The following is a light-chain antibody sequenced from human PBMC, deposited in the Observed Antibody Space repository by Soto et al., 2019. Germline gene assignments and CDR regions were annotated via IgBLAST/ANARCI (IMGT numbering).Light chain of an antibody. V-gene: IGKV3-20*01. Sequence: DILLTQSPGTLSLSPGERAALSCRASQSVSSSYLAWYQQKPGQAPRLLIYGASNRASGIPDRFSGSGSGTAFTLTISRLETEDFAVYYCQQYDSSPRAFGQGTKLEIK. CDR3: QQYDSSPRA. CDR1: QSVSSSY. CDR2: GAS. J-gene: IGKJ2*01.